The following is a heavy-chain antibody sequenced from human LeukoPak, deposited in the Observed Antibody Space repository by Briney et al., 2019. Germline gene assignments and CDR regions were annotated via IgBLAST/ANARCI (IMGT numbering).Heavy chain of an antibody. V-gene: IGHV1-18*01. D-gene: IGHD4-17*01. Sequence: ASVKVSCKASGYTFTKYGITWVRQAPGQGLEWMGWISTYNGNTNYAQKLQGRVTMTTDTSTSTAYMELRSLISDDAAVYYCARRGTDGDYVYYYGMDVWGQGTTVTVSS. J-gene: IGHJ6*02. CDR1: GYTFTKYG. CDR3: ARRGTDGDYVYYYGMDV. CDR2: ISTYNGNT.